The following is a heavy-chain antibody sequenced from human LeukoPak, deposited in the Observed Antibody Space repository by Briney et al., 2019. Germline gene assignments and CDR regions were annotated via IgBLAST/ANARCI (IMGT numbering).Heavy chain of an antibody. Sequence: ASVKVSCKASGYTFTGNYMHWVRQAPGQGLEWMGWINPNSGGTIYAQKFQGRVTMTRDTSISTAYMELSRLTSDDTAVYYCARIAEAGSTSYYFDCWGQGTLVIVSS. CDR2: INPNSGGT. D-gene: IGHD6-19*01. CDR3: ARIAEAGSTSYYFDC. J-gene: IGHJ4*02. CDR1: GYTFTGNY. V-gene: IGHV1-2*02.